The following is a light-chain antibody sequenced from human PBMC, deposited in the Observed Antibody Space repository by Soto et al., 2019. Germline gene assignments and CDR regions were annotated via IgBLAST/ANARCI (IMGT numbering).Light chain of an antibody. CDR2: AGS. CDR3: QKYKSAPIT. V-gene: IGKV1-27*01. Sequence: DIQMTQSPSSLSASVGDRVTITCRASQGISTYLAWYQQKPGKVPKLLIYAGSTLHSGVPTLFSGSGSGTVFTLTISLLQPEDVANYCCQKYKSAPITFGQGTRLDIK. J-gene: IGKJ5*01. CDR1: QGISTY.